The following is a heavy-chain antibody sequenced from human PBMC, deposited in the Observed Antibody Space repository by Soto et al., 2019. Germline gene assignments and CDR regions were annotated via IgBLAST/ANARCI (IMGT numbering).Heavy chain of an antibody. J-gene: IGHJ3*02. CDR2: TYSGGTT. V-gene: IGHV3-53*01. D-gene: IGHD6-13*01. CDR1: GFTASTNY. Sequence: GGSLRLSCAASGFTASTNYMSWVCQAPGKGLEWVSVTYSGGTTYYADSVQGRFTISRDNSKNTLYLQMNSLRAEDTALYYCARAGGSSSWYEHAFDIWGQGTMVTVSS. CDR3: ARAGGSSSWYEHAFDI.